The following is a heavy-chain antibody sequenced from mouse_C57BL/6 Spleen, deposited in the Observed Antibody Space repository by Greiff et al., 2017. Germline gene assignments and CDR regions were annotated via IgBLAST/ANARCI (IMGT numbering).Heavy chain of an antibody. CDR2: IYPGSGST. D-gene: IGHD2-1*01. Sequence: QVQLQQPGAELVKPGASVKMSCKASGYTFTSYWLTWVKQRPGQGLEWIGDIYPGSGSTNYTEKFKSKATLTVDTSSSTAYMQLSSLTSEDSAVYYCARELLWYGGYYFDYWGQGTTLTVSS. CDR1: GYTFTSYW. J-gene: IGHJ2*01. V-gene: IGHV1-55*01. CDR3: ARELLWYGGYYFDY.